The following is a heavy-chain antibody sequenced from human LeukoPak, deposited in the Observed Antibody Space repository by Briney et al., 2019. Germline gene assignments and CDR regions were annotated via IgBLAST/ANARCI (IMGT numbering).Heavy chain of an antibody. V-gene: IGHV3-15*01. J-gene: IGHJ5*02. Sequence: PGGSLRLSCAASGFTFSNAWMSWVRQAPGKGLEWVGRIKSKTDGGTTDYAAPVKGRFTISRDDSKNTLYLQMNSLRAEDTAVYYCAKDPAGRYSVYDYDPWGQGTLVTVSS. D-gene: IGHD5/OR15-5a*01. CDR3: AKDPAGRYSVYDYDP. CDR2: IKSKTDGGTT. CDR1: GFTFSNAW.